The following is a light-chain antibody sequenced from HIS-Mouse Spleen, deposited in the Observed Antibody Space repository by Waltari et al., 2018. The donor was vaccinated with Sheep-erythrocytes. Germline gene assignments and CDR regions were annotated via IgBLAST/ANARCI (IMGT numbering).Light chain of an antibody. CDR1: KLGDNY. J-gene: IGLJ2*01. V-gene: IGLV3-1*01. CDR2: QDS. Sequence: SYELTQPPSVSVSPGQTASITCSGDKLGDNYACWYQQKPGQSPVLVIYQDSKRPSGIPERFSGSNSGNTATLTISGTQAMDEADYYCQAWDSSTAVFGGGTKLTGL. CDR3: QAWDSSTAV.